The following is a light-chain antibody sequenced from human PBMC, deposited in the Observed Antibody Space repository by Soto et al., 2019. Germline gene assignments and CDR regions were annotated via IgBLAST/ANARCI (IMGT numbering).Light chain of an antibody. CDR1: SSDVGGYNY. V-gene: IGLV2-14*01. CDR2: RNN. Sequence: QSVLTQPASVSGSPGQSITISCTGTSSDVGGYNYVSWYQQHPGKAPKLLIYRNNQRPSGVPDRFSGSKSGTSASLAISGLRSDDDADYYCGTWDDSLSGRVFGGGTQLTVL. J-gene: IGLJ3*02. CDR3: GTWDDSLSGRV.